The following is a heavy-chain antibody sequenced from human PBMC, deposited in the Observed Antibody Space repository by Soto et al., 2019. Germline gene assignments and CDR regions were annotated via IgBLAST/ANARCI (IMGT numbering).Heavy chain of an antibody. CDR2: INQDGSAK. J-gene: IGHJ4*02. Sequence: PGGSLRLSCAASGFTFSNFWMSWVRQAPEKGLEWVANINQDGSAKYYVDSVKGRFTISRDNAKNSVFLQMNSLRAEDAALYFCARVAWDNNGYYEYWGQGTLVTVS. D-gene: IGHD6-19*01. CDR3: ARVAWDNNGYYEY. V-gene: IGHV3-7*04. CDR1: GFTFSNFW.